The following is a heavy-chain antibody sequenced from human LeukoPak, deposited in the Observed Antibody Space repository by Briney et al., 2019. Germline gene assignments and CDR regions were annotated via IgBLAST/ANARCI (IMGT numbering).Heavy chain of an antibody. Sequence: KPSETLSLTCTVSGGSISSYYRSWIRQPPGKGLEWIGYIYYSGSTNYNPSLKSRVTISVDTSKNQFSLKLSSVTAADTAVYYCARDRGFGELSPGWFDPWGQGTLVTVSS. V-gene: IGHV4-59*01. D-gene: IGHD3-10*01. CDR1: GGSISSYY. CDR2: IYYSGST. J-gene: IGHJ5*02. CDR3: ARDRGFGELSPGWFDP.